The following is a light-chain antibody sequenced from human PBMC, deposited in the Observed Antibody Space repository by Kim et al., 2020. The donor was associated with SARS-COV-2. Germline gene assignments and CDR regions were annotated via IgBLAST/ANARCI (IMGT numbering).Light chain of an antibody. J-gene: IGLJ1*01. V-gene: IGLV4-69*01. CDR1: SGHSRYA. CDR3: QTWGTGLGV. CDR2: LNSDGSH. Sequence: ASVQLTCTLSSGHSRYAIAWHQQQPEKGPRYLMKLNSDGSHSKGDGIPDRFSGSSSGAERYLTISSLQSEDEADYYCQTWGTGLGVFGTGTKVTVL.